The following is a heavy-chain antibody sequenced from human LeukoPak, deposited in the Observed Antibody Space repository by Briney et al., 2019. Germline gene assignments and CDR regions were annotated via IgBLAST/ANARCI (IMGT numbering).Heavy chain of an antibody. CDR1: GFTFSDYY. V-gene: IGHV3-30*18. CDR3: AKDSYYGSGSYCYFDY. J-gene: IGHJ4*02. CDR2: VSYDGSNK. D-gene: IGHD3-10*01. Sequence: PGGSLTLSCAASGFTFSDYYMSWIRQAPGKGLEWVAVVSYDGSNKYYADSVKGRFSISRDNSKNTLYLQMNSLRPEDTAVYYCAKDSYYGSGSYCYFDYWGQGTLVTLSS.